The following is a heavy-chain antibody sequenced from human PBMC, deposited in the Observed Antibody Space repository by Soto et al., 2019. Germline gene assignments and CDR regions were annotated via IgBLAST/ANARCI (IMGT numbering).Heavy chain of an antibody. CDR1: GYTFTSYY. Sequence: ASVKLSCKASGYTFTSYYMHWVRQAPGQGLEWMGIINPSGGSTSYAQKFQGRVTITRDTSASTAYMELSSLRSEDTAVYYCASSHLNYYYYYGMDVWGQGTTVTVSS. V-gene: IGHV1-46*01. D-gene: IGHD3-3*02. CDR2: INPSGGST. J-gene: IGHJ6*02. CDR3: ASSHLNYYYYYGMDV.